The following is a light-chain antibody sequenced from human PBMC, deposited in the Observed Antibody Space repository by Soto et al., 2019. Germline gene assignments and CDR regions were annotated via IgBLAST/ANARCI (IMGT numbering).Light chain of an antibody. CDR3: CSYAGSSTHAV. CDR1: SSDVGSYNL. J-gene: IGLJ7*01. V-gene: IGLV2-23*01. Sequence: QSALTQPASVSGSPGQSITISCTGTSSDVGSYNLVSWYQQHPGKAPKLMIYEGSKRPSGVSNRFSGSKSGNTASLTISGLQAEDEADYYCCSYAGSSTHAVFGGGTRWPSS. CDR2: EGS.